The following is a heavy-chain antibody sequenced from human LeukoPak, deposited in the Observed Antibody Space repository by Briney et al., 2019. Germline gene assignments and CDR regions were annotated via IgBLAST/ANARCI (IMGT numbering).Heavy chain of an antibody. CDR3: TRFRHVAVAGTPHFDY. CDR2: INPNSGST. Sequence: ASVKVSCKASGYTFTDYHIHWVRQAPGQGLEWMGWINPNSGSTNYAEKFHGRLTTTRDTSISTAFMELSGLRSDDTAVYYCTRFRHVAVAGTPHFDYWGQGALVTVSS. D-gene: IGHD6-19*01. V-gene: IGHV1-2*02. J-gene: IGHJ4*02. CDR1: GYTFTDYH.